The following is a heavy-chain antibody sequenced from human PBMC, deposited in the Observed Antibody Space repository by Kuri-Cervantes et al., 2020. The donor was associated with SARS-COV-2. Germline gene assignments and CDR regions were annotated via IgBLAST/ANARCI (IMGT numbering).Heavy chain of an antibody. J-gene: IGHJ4*02. CDR3: TTVLSIAAAGTRYYFDY. CDR1: GFTFSSYA. CDR2: ISYDGSNK. Sequence: GESLKISCAASGFTFSSYAMHWVRQAPGKGLEWVAVISYDGSNKYYADSVKGRFTISRDNSKNTLYLQMNSLKTEDTAVYYCTTVLSIAAAGTRYYFDYWGQGTLVTVSS. V-gene: IGHV3-30-3*01. D-gene: IGHD6-13*01.